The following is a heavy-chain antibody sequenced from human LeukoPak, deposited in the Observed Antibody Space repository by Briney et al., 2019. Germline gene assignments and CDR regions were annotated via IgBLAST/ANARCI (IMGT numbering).Heavy chain of an antibody. V-gene: IGHV4-4*02. CDR2: IYHSGTT. CDR3: ARQRRYFDWLYGY. J-gene: IGHJ4*02. Sequence: SGTLSLTCAVSGGSISSSNWWTWVRQPPGKGLEWIGEIYHSGTTNYKSSLKSRVTISLDKSKNQVSLKLNSVTAADTAVYYCARQRRYFDWLYGYWGQGTLVTVSS. D-gene: IGHD3-9*01. CDR1: GGSISSSNW.